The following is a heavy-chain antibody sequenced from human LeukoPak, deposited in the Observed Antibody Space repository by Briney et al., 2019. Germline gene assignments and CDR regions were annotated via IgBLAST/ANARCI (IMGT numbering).Heavy chain of an antibody. Sequence: GRSLRLSCAASGFTFSSYGMHWVRQAPGKGLEWVAVIWYDGSNKYYADSVKGRFTISRDNSKNTLYLQMNSLRAEDTAVYYCARGSYYYGSGTRGGWFDPWGQGTLVTVSS. J-gene: IGHJ5*02. V-gene: IGHV3-33*01. CDR3: ARGSYYYGSGTRGGWFDP. CDR1: GFTFSSYG. CDR2: IWYDGSNK. D-gene: IGHD3-10*01.